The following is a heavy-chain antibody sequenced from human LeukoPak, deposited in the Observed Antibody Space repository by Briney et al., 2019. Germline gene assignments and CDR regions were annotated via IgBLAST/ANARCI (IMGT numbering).Heavy chain of an antibody. V-gene: IGHV1-2*02. CDR3: ARAVGSGSYQANFDY. D-gene: IGHD1-26*01. CDR1: GYTFTVYY. J-gene: IGHJ4*02. CDR2: INPNSGGT. Sequence: GASVKVSCKASGYTFTVYYMHWVRQAPGQGLEWMGWINPNSGGTNYAQKFQGRVTITRDTSISTAYMELSRLRSDDTAVYYCARAVGSGSYQANFDYWGQGTLVTVSS.